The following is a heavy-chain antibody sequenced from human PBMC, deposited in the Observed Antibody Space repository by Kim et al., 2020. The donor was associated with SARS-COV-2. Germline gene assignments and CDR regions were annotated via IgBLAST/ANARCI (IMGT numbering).Heavy chain of an antibody. V-gene: IGHV3-53*01. CDR3: VRGGGGYNPFDY. Sequence: GGSLRLSCIVSGFSVSNNYMSWVRQVPGKGLEWVSVIYSGGNTYYTDSVKGRFTVSRDNSKNTLYLQLNSLRPEDTAVYYCVRGGGGYNPFDYWGQGTLVTVSS. CDR1: GFSVSNNY. D-gene: IGHD5-12*01. J-gene: IGHJ4*02. CDR2: IYSGGNT.